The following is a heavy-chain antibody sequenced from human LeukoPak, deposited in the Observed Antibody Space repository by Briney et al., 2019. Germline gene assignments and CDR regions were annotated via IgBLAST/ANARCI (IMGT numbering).Heavy chain of an antibody. J-gene: IGHJ5*02. CDR3: ARGPYSSSPSHFDP. V-gene: IGHV4-4*07. D-gene: IGHD6-13*01. CDR2: IYAIGST. CDR1: GGPISSYY. Sequence: SETLSLTCTVSGGPISSYYWSWIRQPAGKGLEWIGRIYAIGSTSYNPSLKSRVTMSVDTSKNQSSLRLSSVTAADTAVYYCARGPYSSSPSHFDPWGQGTLVSVSS.